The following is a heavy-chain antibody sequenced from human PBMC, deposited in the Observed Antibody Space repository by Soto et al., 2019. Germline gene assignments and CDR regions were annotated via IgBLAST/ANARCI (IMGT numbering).Heavy chain of an antibody. V-gene: IGHV3-23*01. D-gene: IGHD3-22*01. Sequence: PGGSLRLSCAASGFTFSSYAMSWVRQAPGKGLEWVSAISGSGGSTYYADSVKGRFTISRDNSKNTLYLQMNSLRAEDTAVYYCAKFPRYYDSSGYLDYWGQGTLVTVSS. CDR2: ISGSGGST. CDR1: GFTFSSYA. J-gene: IGHJ4*02. CDR3: AKFPRYYDSSGYLDY.